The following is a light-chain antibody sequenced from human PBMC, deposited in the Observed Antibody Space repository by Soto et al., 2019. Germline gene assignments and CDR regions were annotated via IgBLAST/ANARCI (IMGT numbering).Light chain of an antibody. CDR3: CSYAGTVL. CDR2: EVG. J-gene: IGLJ2*01. CDR1: SSGVGSYNL. Sequence: QSALTQPASVSGSPGQSITISCTGTSSGVGSYNLVSWYQQHPGKAPKLMIFEVGRRPSGVSSRFSGSKSGITASLAISGLQAEDEADYYCCSYAGTVLFGGWTKLTVL. V-gene: IGLV2-23*02.